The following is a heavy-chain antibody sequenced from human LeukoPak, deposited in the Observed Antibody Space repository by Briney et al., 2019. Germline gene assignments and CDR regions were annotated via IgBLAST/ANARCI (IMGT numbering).Heavy chain of an antibody. V-gene: IGHV3-48*02. D-gene: IGHD2-15*01. CDR2: IDSSSTTI. Sequence: GGSLRLSCAASGFTFRTYSMNWVRQAPGKGLEWLSYIDSSSTTIFYADSVKGRFTISRDNAKDSLYLQMNSLRDEDTAVYYCARVKWGSGVSFDYWGRGTLVTVSS. CDR3: ARVKWGSGVSFDY. CDR1: GFTFRTYS. J-gene: IGHJ4*02.